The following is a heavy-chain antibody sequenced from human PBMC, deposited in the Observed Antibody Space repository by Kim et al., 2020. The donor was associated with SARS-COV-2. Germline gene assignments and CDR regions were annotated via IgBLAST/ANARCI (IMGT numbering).Heavy chain of an antibody. V-gene: IGHV4-34*01. Sequence: SETLSLTCAVYGGSFSGYYWSWIRQPPGKGLEWIGEINHSGSTNYNPSLKSRVTISVDTSKNQFSLKLSSVTAADTAVYYCARSPNEETREAWFDPWGQGTLVTVSS. CDR3: ARSPNEETREAWFDP. D-gene: IGHD2-8*01. J-gene: IGHJ5*02. CDR1: GGSFSGYY. CDR2: INHSGST.